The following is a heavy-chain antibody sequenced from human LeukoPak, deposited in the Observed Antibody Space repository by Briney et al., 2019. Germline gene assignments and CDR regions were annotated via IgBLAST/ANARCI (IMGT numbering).Heavy chain of an antibody. CDR3: AKALLGYYYGSENYYRAFDY. CDR2: IRYDGSKK. CDR1: GFTFSSYG. J-gene: IGHJ4*02. D-gene: IGHD3-10*01. Sequence: GGSLRLSCAASGFTFSSYGMHWVRQAPGKGLEWVTFIRYDGSKKYYADSVKGRFTISRDNSKNTLYLQMNSLRAEDTAVYYCAKALLGYYYGSENYYRAFDYWGQGTLVTVSS. V-gene: IGHV3-30*02.